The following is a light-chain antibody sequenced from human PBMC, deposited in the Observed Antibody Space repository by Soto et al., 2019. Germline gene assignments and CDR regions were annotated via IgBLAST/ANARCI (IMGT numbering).Light chain of an antibody. CDR3: SSYAHSSIYV. V-gene: IGLV1-44*01. CDR2: SNN. Sequence: QSVLTQPPSASGTPGQRVTVSCSGSSSNIGSNTVNWYQQFPGTAPKLLIYSNNQRPSGVPARFSGSKYGTSASLAISGLRSEDEADYYCSSYAHSSIYVFGTGTKVTVL. CDR1: SSNIGSNT. J-gene: IGLJ1*01.